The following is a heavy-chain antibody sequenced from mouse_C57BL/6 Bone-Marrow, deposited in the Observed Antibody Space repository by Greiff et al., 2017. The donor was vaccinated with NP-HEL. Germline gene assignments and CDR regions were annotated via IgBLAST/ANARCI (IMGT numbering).Heavy chain of an antibody. Sequence: QVQLKESGPGILQSSQTLSLTCSFSGFSLSTSGMGVSWIRQPSGKGLEWLAHIYWDDDKRYNPSLKSRLTISKDTSRNQVFLKITSVDTADTATYYCARRRGYYGSSLYWYFDVWGTGTTVTVSS. D-gene: IGHD1-1*01. CDR2: IYWDDDK. CDR1: GFSLSTSGMG. V-gene: IGHV8-12*01. J-gene: IGHJ1*03. CDR3: ARRRGYYGSSLYWYFDV.